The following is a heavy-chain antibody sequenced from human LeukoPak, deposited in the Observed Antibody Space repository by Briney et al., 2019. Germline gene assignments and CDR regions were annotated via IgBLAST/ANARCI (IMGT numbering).Heavy chain of an antibody. J-gene: IGHJ5*02. V-gene: IGHV3-7*01. CDR3: ARIRPSDGSAWDTGRGWFDP. Sequence: GGSLRLSCVASGFTFSNYWMTWVRQAPGKRLEWVANMKEDGTDKYYVDSVKGRFTISRDNARELLFLQMNSLRAEDTAVYYCARIRPSDGSAWDTGRGWFDPWGQGTLVAVSS. D-gene: IGHD6-19*01. CDR1: GFTFSNYW. CDR2: MKEDGTDK.